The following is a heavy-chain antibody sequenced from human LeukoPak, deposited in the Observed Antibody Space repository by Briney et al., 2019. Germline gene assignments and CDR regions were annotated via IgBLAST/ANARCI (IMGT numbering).Heavy chain of an antibody. Sequence: GGSLRLSCAASGFTFSTYSINWVRQARGKGLEWVSSISSGSSYIFYADSVKGRFTISRDNAKNSLYLQMNSLRADDTAVYYCARDLSHCSSSSCYSFDYYYGLDVWGQGTTVTVAS. V-gene: IGHV3-21*01. CDR3: ARDLSHCSSSSCYSFDYYYGLDV. CDR1: GFTFSTYS. CDR2: ISSGSSYI. J-gene: IGHJ6*02. D-gene: IGHD2-2*01.